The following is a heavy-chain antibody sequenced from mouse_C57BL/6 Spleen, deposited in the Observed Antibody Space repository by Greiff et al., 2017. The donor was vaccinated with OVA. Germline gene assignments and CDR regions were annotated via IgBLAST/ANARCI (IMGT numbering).Heavy chain of an antibody. CDR3: AREGSGFAY. J-gene: IGHJ3*01. Sequence: VQLKQSGPELVKPGDSVKLSCTASGFSFTGYFMNWVMQSHGKSLEWIGRINPYYGDTFYNQKFKGKATLTVDKSSRTANMELRSLTSEDSAVYYCAREGSGFAYWGQGTLVTVSA. V-gene: IGHV1-20*01. CDR1: GFSFTGYF. CDR2: INPYYGDT.